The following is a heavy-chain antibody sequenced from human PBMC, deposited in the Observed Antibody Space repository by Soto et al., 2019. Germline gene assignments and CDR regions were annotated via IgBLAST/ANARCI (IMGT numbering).Heavy chain of an antibody. CDR1: GLIVSSSY. J-gene: IGHJ4*02. V-gene: IGHV3-53*04. CDR2: IYSGGDT. D-gene: IGHD4-17*01. Sequence: GGSLRLSCAASGLIVSSSYMTWVRQAPGKGLEWVSVIYSGGDTYYADSVKGRFTISRHVSKSTLFLQMNSLRPDDTAVYYCATMTTGPSVGFDFWGQGTLVTVSS. CDR3: ATMTTGPSVGFDF.